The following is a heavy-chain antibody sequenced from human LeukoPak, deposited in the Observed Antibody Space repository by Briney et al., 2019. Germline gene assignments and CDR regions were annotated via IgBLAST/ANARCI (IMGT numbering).Heavy chain of an antibody. V-gene: IGHV4-39*01. CDR1: GGSMSSSSYY. Sequence: PSETLSLTCTVSGGSMSSSSYYWGWIRQPPGKGLEWIGSIDYSGSTSYNPSLKSRVTISVDTSRNQVSLKLTSVTAAETAVYYCARHPYDSSGDYRPGFDYWGQGSRVTVSS. CDR2: IDYSGST. D-gene: IGHD3-22*01. J-gene: IGHJ4*02. CDR3: ARHPYDSSGDYRPGFDY.